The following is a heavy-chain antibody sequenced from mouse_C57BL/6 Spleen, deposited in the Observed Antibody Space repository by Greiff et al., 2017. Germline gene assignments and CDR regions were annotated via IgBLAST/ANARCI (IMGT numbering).Heavy chain of an antibody. CDR3: ARTGTLYAMDY. Sequence: QVHVKQPGAELVKPGASVKMSCKASGYTFTSYWITWVKQRPGQGLEWIGDIYPGNGSTNYNEKFKSKATLTVDTSSSTAYMQLISLTTEEVAVYYWARTGTLYAMDYWGQGTSVTVSS. V-gene: IGHV1-55*01. CDR1: GYTFTSYW. J-gene: IGHJ4*01. CDR2: IYPGNGST. D-gene: IGHD4-1*01.